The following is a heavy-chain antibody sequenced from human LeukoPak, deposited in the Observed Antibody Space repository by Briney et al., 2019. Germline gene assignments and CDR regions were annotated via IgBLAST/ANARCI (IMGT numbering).Heavy chain of an antibody. J-gene: IGHJ5*02. D-gene: IGHD3-16*01. CDR2: ISGSGVGT. V-gene: IGHV3-23*01. Sequence: TGGSLRLSCAASGFTLSSYAMSWVRQAPGTGLEWVSAISGSGVGTYYADSVKGRFTISRDNSRNTLYLQMNSLRAEDTAVYFCARDMIILQSWGQGTLVTVSS. CDR1: GFTLSSYA. CDR3: ARDMIILQS.